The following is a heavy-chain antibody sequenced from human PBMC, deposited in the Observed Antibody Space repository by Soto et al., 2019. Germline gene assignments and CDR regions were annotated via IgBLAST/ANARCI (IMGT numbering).Heavy chain of an antibody. CDR3: SKEPWVVAGTQGYYFDY. J-gene: IGHJ4*02. Sequence: GGSLRLSCAASGFTFNSYAMSWVRQAPGKGLEWVSGISGSGGSTYYADSVKGRFTISRDNSKNTLYLQMDSLRAEDTAVYYCSKEPWVVAGTQGYYFDYWGQGTLVTVSS. CDR2: ISGSGGST. V-gene: IGHV3-23*01. D-gene: IGHD2-15*01. CDR1: GFTFNSYA.